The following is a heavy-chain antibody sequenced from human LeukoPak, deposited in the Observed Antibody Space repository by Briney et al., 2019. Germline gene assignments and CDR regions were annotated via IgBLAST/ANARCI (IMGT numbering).Heavy chain of an antibody. CDR2: INPDSGGT. V-gene: IGHV1-2*02. J-gene: IGHJ4*02. Sequence: GASVKVSCKASGYTFTAYYIHWVRQAPGQGLEWMGWINPDSGGTNSAQKFQGRVTMTRDTSISTAYMELTRLTSDDTAVYYCARDGNFDYWGQGTLVAVSS. CDR3: ARDGNFDY. CDR1: GYTFTAYY.